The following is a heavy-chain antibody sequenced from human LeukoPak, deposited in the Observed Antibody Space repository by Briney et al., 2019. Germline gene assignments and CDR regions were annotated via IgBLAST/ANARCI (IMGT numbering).Heavy chain of an antibody. CDR2: ISAYNGNT. V-gene: IGHV1-18*01. CDR3: ARDSESSYYYMDV. J-gene: IGHJ6*03. Sequence: ASVSVSCTASEYTFTSYGISWVRQAPGQGLEWMGWISAYNGNTNYAQKLQGRVTMTTDTSTSTAYMELRSLRSDDPAVYYCARDSESSYYYMDVWGKGTTVTVSS. D-gene: IGHD3-10*01. CDR1: EYTFTSYG.